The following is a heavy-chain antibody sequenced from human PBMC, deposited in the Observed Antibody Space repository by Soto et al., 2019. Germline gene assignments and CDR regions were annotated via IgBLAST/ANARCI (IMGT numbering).Heavy chain of an antibody. CDR3: AMCFTEAAEYFHH. J-gene: IGHJ1*01. V-gene: IGHV5-51*01. Sequence: EVQLVQSGAEVKKPGESLKISCQGSGYRFTSYWIGWVRQMPGKGLEWMGIIYPGDSDTRYSPSFQGQVTISADKSISTAYLQWSSLKASDTAMYYCAMCFTEAAEYFHHWGQGALVTVSS. CDR2: IYPGDSDT. CDR1: GYRFTSYW.